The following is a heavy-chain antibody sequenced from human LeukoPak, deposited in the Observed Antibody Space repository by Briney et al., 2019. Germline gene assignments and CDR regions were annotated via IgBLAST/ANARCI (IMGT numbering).Heavy chain of an antibody. CDR3: ARSISGRAFRLLYY. CDR2: INTNTGNP. CDR1: GYTFTIYG. J-gene: IGHJ4*02. Sequence: ASVKVSCKASGYTFTIYGMNWVRQAPGQGLEWMGWINTNTGNPTYAQGFTGRFVFSLDTSVSTAYLQISSLKAEDTAVYYCARSISGRAFRLLYYWGQGTLVTVSS. D-gene: IGHD1-26*01. V-gene: IGHV7-4-1*02.